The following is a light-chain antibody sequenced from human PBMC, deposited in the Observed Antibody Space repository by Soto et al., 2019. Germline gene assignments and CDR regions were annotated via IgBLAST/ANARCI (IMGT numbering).Light chain of an antibody. CDR3: GTWDSSLSAVV. CDR2: DNN. CDR1: SSNIGSGY. V-gene: IGLV1-51*01. Sequence: QSVLTQPPSVSGAPGQRVTISCTGSSSNIGSGYAVHWYQQLPGTGPKLLIYDNNKRPSGIPDRFSGSKSGTSATLGITGLQTGDEADYYCGTWDSSLSAVVFGGGTKVTVL. J-gene: IGLJ2*01.